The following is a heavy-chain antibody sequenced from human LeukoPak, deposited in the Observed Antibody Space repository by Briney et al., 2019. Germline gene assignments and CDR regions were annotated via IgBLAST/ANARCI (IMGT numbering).Heavy chain of an antibody. J-gene: IGHJ4*02. V-gene: IGHV3-11*04. CDR3: ARDPSYSSGYYDY. D-gene: IGHD3-22*01. Sequence: GGSLRLSCAASGFTFSDYYMSWIRQAPGKWLEWVSYISSSGSTIYYADSVKGRFTISRDNAKNTLYLQMNSLRAEDTAVYYCARDPSYSSGYYDYWGQGTLVTVSS. CDR2: ISSSGSTI. CDR1: GFTFSDYY.